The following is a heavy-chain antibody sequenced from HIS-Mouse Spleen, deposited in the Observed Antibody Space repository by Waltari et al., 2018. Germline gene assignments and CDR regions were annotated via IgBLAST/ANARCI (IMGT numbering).Heavy chain of an antibody. CDR2: INSSSSYI. CDR1: GFTFSSYS. CDR3: ARIAAAGTFDY. J-gene: IGHJ4*02. V-gene: IGHV3-21*01. Sequence: EVQLVESGGGLVKPGGSLRLSCAASGFTFSSYSMNWVRQAPGKGLECVSAINSSSSYIYYADSVKGRFTISRDNAKNPLYLQMNSLRAEDTAVYYCARIAAAGTFDYWGQGTLVTVSS. D-gene: IGHD6-13*01.